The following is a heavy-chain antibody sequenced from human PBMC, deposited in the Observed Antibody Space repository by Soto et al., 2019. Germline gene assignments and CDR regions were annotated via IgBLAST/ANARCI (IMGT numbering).Heavy chain of an antibody. V-gene: IGHV1-69*06. D-gene: IGHD6-19*01. Sequence: GASVKVSCKASGGTFSSYAISWVRQAPGQGLEWMGGIIPIFGTANYAQKFQGRVTITADKSTSTAYMELSSLRSEDTAVYYCASLSSGWHGEYYFDYWGQGTLVTVSS. CDR1: GGTFSSYA. J-gene: IGHJ4*02. CDR3: ASLSSGWHGEYYFDY. CDR2: IIPIFGTA.